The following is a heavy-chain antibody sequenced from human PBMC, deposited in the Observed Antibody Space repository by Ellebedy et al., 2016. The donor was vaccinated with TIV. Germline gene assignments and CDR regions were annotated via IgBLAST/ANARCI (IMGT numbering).Heavy chain of an antibody. D-gene: IGHD6-13*01. CDR2: ISSSSSYI. J-gene: IGHJ6*02. Sequence: GGSLRLXXAASGFTFSSYSMNWVRQAPGKGLEWVSSISSSSSYIYYADSVKGRFTISRDNAKNSLYLQMNSLRAEDTAVYYCAGQQLPYSAYYYYYGMDVWGQGTTVTVSS. V-gene: IGHV3-21*01. CDR3: AGQQLPYSAYYYYYGMDV. CDR1: GFTFSSYS.